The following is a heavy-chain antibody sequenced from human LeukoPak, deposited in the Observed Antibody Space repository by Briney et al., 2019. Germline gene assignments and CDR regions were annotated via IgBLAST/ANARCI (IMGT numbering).Heavy chain of an antibody. CDR1: GGSISSGGYS. CDR2: IYHSGST. J-gene: IGHJ4*02. Sequence: SETLSLTCAVSGGSISSGGYSWNWIRQPPGKGLEWIGYIYHSGSTYYNPSLKSRVTISVDRSKNQFSLKLSSVTAADTAVYYCARVVGATEIREYYFDYWGQGTLVTVSS. V-gene: IGHV4-30-2*01. CDR3: ARVVGATEIREYYFDY. D-gene: IGHD1-26*01.